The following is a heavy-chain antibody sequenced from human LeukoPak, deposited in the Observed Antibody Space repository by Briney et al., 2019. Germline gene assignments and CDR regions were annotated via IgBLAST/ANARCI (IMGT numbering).Heavy chain of an antibody. J-gene: IGHJ1*01. Sequence: ASVKVSCKASGHTFTSYGFSWVRQAPGQGLEWMGWISAYNGNTNYAQKLQGRVTMTTDTSTSTAYMELRSLRSDETAVYYCARDSNYYGSGSHSKYFQHWGQGTLVTVSS. CDR3: ARDSNYYGSGSHSKYFQH. D-gene: IGHD3-10*01. V-gene: IGHV1-18*01. CDR2: ISAYNGNT. CDR1: GHTFTSYG.